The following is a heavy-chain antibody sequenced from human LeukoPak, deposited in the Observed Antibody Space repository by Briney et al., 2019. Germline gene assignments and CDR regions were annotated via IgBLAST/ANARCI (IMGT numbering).Heavy chain of an antibody. CDR3: ARESSIFEVVTRRSMDV. V-gene: IGHV3-72*01. D-gene: IGHD3-3*01. Sequence: GGSLRLSCAASGFSFSNHYINWVRQTPGKGLEWVGRTSSRSSCYKTEYAASVQGRFTISRDDSKKSLFLHMNSLKTEDTAVYYCARESSIFEVVTRRSMDVWGKGTTVT. CDR1: GFSFSNHY. J-gene: IGHJ6*03. CDR2: TSSRSSCYKT.